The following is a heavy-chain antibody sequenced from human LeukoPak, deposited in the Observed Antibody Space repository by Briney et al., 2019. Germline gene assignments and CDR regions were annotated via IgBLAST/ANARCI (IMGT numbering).Heavy chain of an antibody. CDR1: GFTSSSHW. D-gene: IGHD3-3*01. J-gene: IGHJ5*02. CDR2: IKPDGSEE. CDR3: VTGGHYSGS. Sequence: GGSLRLSCAASGFTSSSHWMGWVRQAPGKGLEWVANIKPDGSEENYVDSVKGRFTISRDNAKNSLYLQMSSLRAEDTAVYYCVTGGHYSGSWGQGSLVTVSS. V-gene: IGHV3-7*01.